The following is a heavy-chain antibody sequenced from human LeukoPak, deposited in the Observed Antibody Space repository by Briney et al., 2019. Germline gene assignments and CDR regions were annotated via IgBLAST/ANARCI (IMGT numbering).Heavy chain of an antibody. V-gene: IGHV3-53*01. CDR2: IYSGGST. D-gene: IGHD3-22*01. J-gene: IGHJ4*02. CDR3: AGPADYDSSGFDY. CDR1: GFTVSSNY. Sequence: GGSLRLSCAASGFTVSSNYMSWVRQAPGKGLEWVSVIYSGGSTYYADCVKGRFTISRDNSKNTLYLQMNSLRAEDTAVYYCAGPADYDSSGFDYWGQGTLVTVSS.